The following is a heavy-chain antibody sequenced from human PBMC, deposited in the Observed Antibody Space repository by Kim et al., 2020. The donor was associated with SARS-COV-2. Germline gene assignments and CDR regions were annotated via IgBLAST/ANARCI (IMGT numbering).Heavy chain of an antibody. Sequence: LKSRVTISVDTAKNQFSLRLSSVTAADTAVYYCSRGDADYGDYVGTWYFDLWGRGTLVTVSS. D-gene: IGHD4-17*01. CDR3: SRGDADYGDYVGTWYFDL. V-gene: IGHV4-59*09. J-gene: IGHJ2*01.